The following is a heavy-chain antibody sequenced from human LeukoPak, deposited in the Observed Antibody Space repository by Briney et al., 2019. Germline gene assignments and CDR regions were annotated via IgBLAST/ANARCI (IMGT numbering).Heavy chain of an antibody. Sequence: PSETLSLTCTVSGYSISSGYYWGWIRQPPGKGLEWIGSIYHSGITYYNPSLKSRVTIPVDTSKNQFSLKLSSVTAADTAVYYCARDQSDTAMVYYYYYYMDVWGKGTTVTVSS. D-gene: IGHD5-18*01. CDR2: IYHSGIT. J-gene: IGHJ6*03. CDR3: ARDQSDTAMVYYYYYYMDV. CDR1: GYSISSGYY. V-gene: IGHV4-38-2*02.